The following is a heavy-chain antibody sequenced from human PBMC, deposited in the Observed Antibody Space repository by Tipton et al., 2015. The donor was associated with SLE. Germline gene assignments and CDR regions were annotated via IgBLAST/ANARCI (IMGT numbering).Heavy chain of an antibody. V-gene: IGHV3-48*03. Sequence: GSLRLSCVASGFSFSAFEMNWVRLAPGRGLEWIAFISGTSGAIYYADSVRGRFTISRDIAKSALYLQMNGLRAEDTAVYYCVRSWWSQRLDYDHWGQGTLVAVYS. D-gene: IGHD2-8*02. CDR1: GFSFSAFE. J-gene: IGHJ4*02. CDR2: ISGTSGAI. CDR3: VRSWWSQRLDYDH.